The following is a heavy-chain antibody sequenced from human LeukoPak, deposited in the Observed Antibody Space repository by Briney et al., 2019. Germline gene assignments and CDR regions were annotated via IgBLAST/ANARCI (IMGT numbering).Heavy chain of an antibody. CDR1: GYSFASYW. J-gene: IGHJ4*02. D-gene: IGHD1-26*01. CDR2: IYPGDSDT. V-gene: IGHV5-51*01. CDR3: ARPRPRAGDYFDY. Sequence: HGEPLKISCKGSGYSFASYWIGWVRQMPGKGLEWMGIIYPGDSDTRYSPSFQGQVTISADKSISTAYLQWSSLEASDTAMYYCARPRPRAGDYFDYWGQGTLVTVSS.